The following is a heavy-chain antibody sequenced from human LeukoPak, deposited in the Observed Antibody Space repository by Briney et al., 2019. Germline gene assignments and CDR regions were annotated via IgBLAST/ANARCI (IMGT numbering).Heavy chain of an antibody. V-gene: IGHV1-2*02. Sequence: APVKVSCKASGYTFTGYYMHWVRQAPGQGLEWMGWINPDSGATNSAQKFQGRVTMTTDTSTSTAYMELRSLRSDDTAVYYCARDRGYSSSAWFDPWGQGTLVTVSS. J-gene: IGHJ5*02. D-gene: IGHD6-13*01. CDR3: ARDRGYSSSAWFDP. CDR2: INPDSGAT. CDR1: GYTFTGYY.